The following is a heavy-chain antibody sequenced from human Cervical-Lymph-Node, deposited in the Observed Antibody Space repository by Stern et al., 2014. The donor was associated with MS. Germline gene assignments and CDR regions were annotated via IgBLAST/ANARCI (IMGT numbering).Heavy chain of an antibody. CDR2: INPNTGVT. V-gene: IGHV1-2*04. Sequence: MQLEESGAEVKKPGASVKVSCTASGYTFTGFFLHWVRQAPGQGLEWVGWINPNTGVTKSAQKFQGWVTLTRDTSINTVYMELNRLKSDDTAVFYCARGYPFFDNWGQGTLVTVSS. CDR1: GYTFTGFF. D-gene: IGHD2-15*01. J-gene: IGHJ4*02. CDR3: ARGYPFFDN.